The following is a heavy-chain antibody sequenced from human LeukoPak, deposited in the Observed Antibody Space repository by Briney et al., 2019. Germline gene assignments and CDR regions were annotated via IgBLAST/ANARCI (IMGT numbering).Heavy chain of an antibody. V-gene: IGHV4-39*07. CDR1: GGSISSSSYY. D-gene: IGHD3-10*01. CDR2: IYYSGST. CDR3: ARDLHGSGSY. J-gene: IGHJ4*02. Sequence: SETLSLTCTVSGGSISSSSYYWGWIRQPPGKGLEWIGSIYYSGSTYYNPSLKSRVTISVDTSKNQFSLKLSSVTAADTAVYYCARDLHGSGSYWGQGTLVTVSS.